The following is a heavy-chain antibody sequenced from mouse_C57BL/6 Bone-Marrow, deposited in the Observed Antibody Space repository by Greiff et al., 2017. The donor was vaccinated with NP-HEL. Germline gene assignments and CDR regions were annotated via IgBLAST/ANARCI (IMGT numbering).Heavy chain of an antibody. CDR1: GFTFSSYA. V-gene: IGHV5-4*01. J-gene: IGHJ3*01. CDR2: ISDGGSYT. D-gene: IGHD1-1*01. CDR3: ARERIYYGSSFAY. Sequence: EVKVVESGGGLVKPGGSLKLSCAASGFTFSSYAMSWVRQTPEKRLEWVATISDGGSYTYYPDNVKGRFTISRDNAKNNLYLQMSHLKSEYTAMYYCARERIYYGSSFAYWGQGTLVTVSA.